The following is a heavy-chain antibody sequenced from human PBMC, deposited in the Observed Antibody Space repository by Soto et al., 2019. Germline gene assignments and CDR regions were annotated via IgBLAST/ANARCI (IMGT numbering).Heavy chain of an antibody. Sequence: SETLSLTCAVSGGSISSGGYSWSWIRQPPGKGLEWIGYIYHSGSTYCNPSLKSRVTISVDRSKNQFSLKLSSVTAADTAVYYCARGEDYYYGMDVWGQGTTVTVSS. CDR3: ARGEDYYYGMDV. J-gene: IGHJ6*02. V-gene: IGHV4-30-2*01. CDR2: IYHSGST. CDR1: GGSISSGGYS.